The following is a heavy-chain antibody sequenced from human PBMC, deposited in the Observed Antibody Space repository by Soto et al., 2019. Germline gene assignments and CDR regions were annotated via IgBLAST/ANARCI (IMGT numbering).Heavy chain of an antibody. CDR1: GYTFTGYY. D-gene: IGHD5-12*01. V-gene: IGHV1-2*04. CDR2: INPNSGGT. J-gene: IGHJ4*02. Sequence: ASAKVSCKASGYTFTGYYMHWVRPAPGQGLEWMGWINPNSGGTNYAQKFQGWVTMTRDTSISTAYMELSRLRSDDTAVYYCARGWAYSGYDADLSYFDYWGQGTLVTVSS. CDR3: ARGWAYSGYDADLSYFDY.